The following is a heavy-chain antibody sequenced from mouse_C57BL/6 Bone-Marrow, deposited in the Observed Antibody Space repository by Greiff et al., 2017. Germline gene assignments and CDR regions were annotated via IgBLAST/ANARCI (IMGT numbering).Heavy chain of an antibody. Sequence: VQLQQSGPELVKPGASVKISCKASGYAFSSSWMNWVKQRPGKGLEWIGRIYPGDGDTNYNGKFKGKATLTADKSSSTAYMQLSSLTSEDSAVYFCARGYYGPAWFAYWGQGTLVTVSA. V-gene: IGHV1-82*01. D-gene: IGHD1-1*01. CDR2: IYPGDGDT. CDR1: GYAFSSSW. CDR3: ARGYYGPAWFAY. J-gene: IGHJ3*01.